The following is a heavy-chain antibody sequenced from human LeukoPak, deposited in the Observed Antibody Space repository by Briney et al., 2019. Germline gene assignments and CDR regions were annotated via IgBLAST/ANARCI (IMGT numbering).Heavy chain of an antibody. CDR2: ISSRSTTT. CDR3: ARENNWNSLVDY. D-gene: IGHD1-1*01. V-gene: IGHV3-48*01. CDR1: GFTFDSYS. J-gene: IGHJ4*02. Sequence: GGSLRLSCAASGFTFDSYSMHWVRQAPGKGLEWVSYISSRSTTTYYADSVKGRFTISRDNAKNSLYLQMNSLRAEDTAVYYCARENNWNSLVDYWGQGTLVTVSS.